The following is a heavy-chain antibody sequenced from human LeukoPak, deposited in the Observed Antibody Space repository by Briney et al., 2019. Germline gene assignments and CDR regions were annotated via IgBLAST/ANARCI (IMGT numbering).Heavy chain of an antibody. CDR3: ANGSIRATTVTTLGRGWFDP. J-gene: IGHJ5*02. CDR1: GGSFSGYY. V-gene: IGHV4-34*01. D-gene: IGHD4-11*01. Sequence: SETLSLTCAVSGGSFSGYYWSWIRQPPGNGLELVGEINHSGSTNYNPSLKRPVTISVDTSKNQFSQKLSPVTAADTAVYYCANGSIRATTVTTLGRGWFDPWGQGTLVTVSS. CDR2: INHSGST.